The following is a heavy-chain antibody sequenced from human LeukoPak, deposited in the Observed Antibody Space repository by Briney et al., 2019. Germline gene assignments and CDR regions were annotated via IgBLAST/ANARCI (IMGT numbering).Heavy chain of an antibody. D-gene: IGHD1-20*01. CDR1: GFTFSSYA. CDR3: AKDGPVNLGVPFGDY. J-gene: IGHJ4*02. Sequence: GGSLRLSRAASGFTFSSYAMSWVRQAPGKGLEWVTAISGSGGSTYYADSVKGQFTISRDNSKNTLYLQMNSLRAEDTAVYYCAKDGPVNLGVPFGDYWGQGTLVTVSS. V-gene: IGHV3-23*01. CDR2: ISGSGGST.